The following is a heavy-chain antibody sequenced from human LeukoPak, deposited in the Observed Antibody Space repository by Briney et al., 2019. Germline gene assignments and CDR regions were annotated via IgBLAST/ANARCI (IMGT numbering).Heavy chain of an antibody. Sequence: ASVKVSCRASGYTFTSYAMHWVRQAPGQRLEWMGWINDGNGNTKYSQKFQGRVTITRDTSASTAYMELSSLRSEDTAVYYCARGGNFWSGPDYWGQGTLVTVSS. V-gene: IGHV1-3*01. CDR1: GYTFTSYA. CDR2: INDGNGNT. D-gene: IGHD3-3*01. J-gene: IGHJ4*02. CDR3: ARGGNFWSGPDY.